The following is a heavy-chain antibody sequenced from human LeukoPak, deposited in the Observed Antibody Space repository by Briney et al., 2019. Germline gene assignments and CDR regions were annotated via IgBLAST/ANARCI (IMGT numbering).Heavy chain of an antibody. J-gene: IGHJ5*02. CDR2: INPNSGGT. CDR1: GYTFTGYY. D-gene: IGHD6-6*01. Sequence: GASVKVSCKASGYTFTGYYMHWVRQAPGQGLEWMGWINPNSGGTNYAQKFQGRVTMTRDTSISTAYMELSRLRSDDTAVYYCARARYGSSYWFDPWGQGTLVTVSS. V-gene: IGHV1-2*02. CDR3: ARARYGSSYWFDP.